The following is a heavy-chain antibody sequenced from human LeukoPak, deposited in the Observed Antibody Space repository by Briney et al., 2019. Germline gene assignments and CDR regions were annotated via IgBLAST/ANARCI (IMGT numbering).Heavy chain of an antibody. CDR1: GFTFSSNS. V-gene: IGHV3-48*01. J-gene: IGHJ4*02. CDR3: ATYRQIEVPFEF. D-gene: IGHD1-1*01. CDR2: ISSSSSSI. Sequence: GGSLRLSCAASGFTFSSNSLHWVRQAPGKGLEWVSYISSSSSSIYYADSVKGRFTISRDNSRSTLSLQMDSLRAEDTATYYCATYRQIEVPFEFWGQGTLVTVSS.